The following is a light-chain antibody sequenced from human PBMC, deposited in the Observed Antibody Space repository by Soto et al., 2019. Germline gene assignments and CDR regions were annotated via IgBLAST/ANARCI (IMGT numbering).Light chain of an antibody. J-gene: IGLJ1*01. V-gene: IGLV2-14*01. CDR1: SSDVGGYNY. CDR3: NSYTSSSTLV. CDR2: EVS. Sequence: QSVLTQPASVSGSPGQSITISCTGTSSDVGGYNYVSWYQQHPGKAPKLMIYEVSNRPSGVSNRFSGSKSGNTASLTISGLQAEDEAYYYCNSYTSSSTLVFGTGTKVTVL.